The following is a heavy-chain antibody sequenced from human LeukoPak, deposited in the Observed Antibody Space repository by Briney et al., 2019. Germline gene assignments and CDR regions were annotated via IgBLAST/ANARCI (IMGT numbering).Heavy chain of an antibody. D-gene: IGHD1-26*01. CDR1: GDSISGFY. Sequence: SDTLSLTCTVSGDSISGFYWSWIRQPPGKGLEWIAYIHYTGNTKYNPSLKSRVTISVDTSKNQCSLEVNSVTAADTAVYYCARHGGSSSSRSSFDPWGQGSLVTVSS. V-gene: IGHV4-59*08. J-gene: IGHJ5*02. CDR2: IHYTGNT. CDR3: ARHGGSSSSRSSFDP.